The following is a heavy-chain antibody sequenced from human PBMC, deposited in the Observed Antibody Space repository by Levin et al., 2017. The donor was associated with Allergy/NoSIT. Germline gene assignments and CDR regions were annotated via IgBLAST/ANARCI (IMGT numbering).Heavy chain of an antibody. CDR3: ARGNIPTFWLATPKDYFDY. CDR1: GFTFSSYA. V-gene: IGHV3-30-3*01. CDR2: ISYDGSNK. Sequence: GESLKISCAASGFTFSSYAMHWVRQAPGKGLEWVAVISYDGSNKYYADSVKGRFTISRDNSKNTLYLQMNSLRAEDTAVYYCARGNIPTFWLATPKDYFDYWGQGTLVTVSS. D-gene: IGHD3-9*01. J-gene: IGHJ4*02.